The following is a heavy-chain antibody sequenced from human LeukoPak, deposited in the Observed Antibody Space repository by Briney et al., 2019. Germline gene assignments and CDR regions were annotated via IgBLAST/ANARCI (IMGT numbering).Heavy chain of an antibody. D-gene: IGHD1-26*01. CDR1: GFTFSSYA. CDR3: AKYGPQDSGSSHFDY. J-gene: IGHJ4*02. V-gene: IGHV3-23*01. CDR2: IRDSGSST. Sequence: GGALRLSCAASGFTFSSYAMSWVRQAPGKGLEWVSAIRDSGSSTHYADSVKGRFTASRDNSKNTLFLQMNSLRAEDTAIYYCAKYGPQDSGSSHFDYWGQGALVTVSS.